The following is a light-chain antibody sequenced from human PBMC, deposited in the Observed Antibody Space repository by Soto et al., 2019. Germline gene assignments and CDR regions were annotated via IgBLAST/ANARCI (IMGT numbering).Light chain of an antibody. Sequence: EIVLTQSPATLSFSPGERTTLSCRASQRVGSYLAWYQQKPCQAPRLLIYHASKRATGIPDRVSGRGSGTDFTLTISSLEPEDFAVYYCLQRNSWPRFFGGGTKVELK. V-gene: IGKV3-11*01. CDR1: QRVGSY. CDR3: LQRNSWPRF. J-gene: IGKJ4*01. CDR2: HAS.